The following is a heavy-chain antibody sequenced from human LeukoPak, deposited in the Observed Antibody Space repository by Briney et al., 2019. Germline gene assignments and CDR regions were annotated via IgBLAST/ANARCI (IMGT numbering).Heavy chain of an antibody. CDR1: GGSISSSSYF. CDR2: IYYSGST. Sequence: SETLSLTCSVSGGSISSSSYFWGWIRQPPGKGLEWIGSIYYSGSTYSNPSLKSRVTISVDTSKSQFSLKLSSVTAADTVVYYCARDGYTYGSFDYWGQGTLVTVSS. CDR3: ARDGYTYGSFDY. D-gene: IGHD5-18*01. J-gene: IGHJ4*02. V-gene: IGHV4-39*01.